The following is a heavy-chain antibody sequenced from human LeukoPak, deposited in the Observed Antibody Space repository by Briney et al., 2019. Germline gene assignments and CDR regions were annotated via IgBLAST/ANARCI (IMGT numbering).Heavy chain of an antibody. J-gene: IGHJ4*02. D-gene: IGHD6-13*01. Sequence: ASVKVSCKASGYTFTSYDIKCVRQATGQGLEWMGWMNPNSGNTGYAQKFQCRVTMTRNTSISTAYMELSSLRSEDTAAYYYARGSLSKQLALRPGAHRLNYWGQGTLVTVSS. CDR3: ARGSLSKQLALRPGAHRLNY. V-gene: IGHV1-8*01. CDR1: GYTFTSYD. CDR2: MNPNSGNT.